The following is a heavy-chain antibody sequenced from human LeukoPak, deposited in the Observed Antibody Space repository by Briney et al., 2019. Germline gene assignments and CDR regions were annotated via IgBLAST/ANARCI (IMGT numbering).Heavy chain of an antibody. V-gene: IGHV3-7*01. J-gene: IGHJ4*02. D-gene: IGHD3-3*01. CDR1: GFTFSSYW. CDR2: IKQDGSEK. CDR3: ARDITIFGVVIDYFDY. Sequence: GGSLRLSCAASGFTFSSYWMSWVRQAPGKGLEWVANIKQDGSEKYYVDSVKGRFTISRDNAKNSLYLQMNSLRVEDTAVYYCARDITIFGVVIDYFDYWGQGTLVTVSS.